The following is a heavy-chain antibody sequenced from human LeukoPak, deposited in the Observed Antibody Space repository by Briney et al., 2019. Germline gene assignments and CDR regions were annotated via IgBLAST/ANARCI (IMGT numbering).Heavy chain of an antibody. J-gene: IGHJ4*02. Sequence: GGSLRLSCATSGFIFSKHGMHWVRQVPGKGLVWVSRINSDGSSTSYADSVKGRFTISRDNAKNTLYLQMNSLRAEDTAVYYCARGGFDYWGQGTLVTVSS. CDR1: GFIFSKHG. CDR2: INSDGSST. CDR3: ARGGFDY. V-gene: IGHV3-74*01.